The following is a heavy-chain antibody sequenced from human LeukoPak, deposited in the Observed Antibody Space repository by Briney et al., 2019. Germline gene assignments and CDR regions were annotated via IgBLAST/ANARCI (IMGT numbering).Heavy chain of an antibody. J-gene: IGHJ6*03. D-gene: IGHD4-11*01. CDR3: ARDKTTHYYYYYMDV. CDR2: IYYSGST. Sequence: SETLSLTCTVSGGSISSSSYYWGWIRQPPGKGLEWIGSIYYSGSTYYNPSLKSRVTISVDTSKNQFSLKLSSVTAADTAVYYCARDKTTHYYYYYMDVWGKGTTVTVSS. V-gene: IGHV4-39*02. CDR1: GGSISSSSYY.